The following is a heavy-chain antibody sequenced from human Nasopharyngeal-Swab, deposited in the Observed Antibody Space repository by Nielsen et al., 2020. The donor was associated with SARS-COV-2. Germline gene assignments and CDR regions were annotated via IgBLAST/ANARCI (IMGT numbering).Heavy chain of an antibody. Sequence: SETLSLTCAVYDGSFSGYYWSWIRQPPGKGLEWIGEINHSGSTNYNPSLKSRVTISVDTSKNQFSLKLSSVTAADTAVYYCARGLGYYYGSGSYVLDYWGQGTLVTVSS. CDR1: DGSFSGYY. D-gene: IGHD3-10*01. J-gene: IGHJ4*02. V-gene: IGHV4-34*01. CDR3: ARGLGYYYGSGSYVLDY. CDR2: INHSGST.